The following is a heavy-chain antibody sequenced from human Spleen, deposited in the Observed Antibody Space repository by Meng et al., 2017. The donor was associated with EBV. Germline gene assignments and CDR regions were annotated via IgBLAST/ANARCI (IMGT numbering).Heavy chain of an antibody. CDR3: ARGSGRWTFDY. D-gene: IGHD1-26*01. CDR1: GFIFSDSY. J-gene: IGHJ4*02. Sequence: VQLVQSGGDLVKPGGSLRLSCAASGFIFSDSYMSWIRQTPGKGLEWISYISNTGTTIKYADSVKGRFTISRDNPKNSLYLHMNSLRADDTAVYYCARGSGRWTFDYWGQGTLVTVSS. CDR2: ISNTGTTI. V-gene: IGHV3-11*01.